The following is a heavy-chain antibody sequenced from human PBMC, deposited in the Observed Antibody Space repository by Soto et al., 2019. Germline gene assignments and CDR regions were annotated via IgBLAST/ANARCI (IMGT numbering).Heavy chain of an antibody. D-gene: IGHD6-19*01. J-gene: IGHJ5*02. CDR1: GFTFSDYY. CDR3: ARGSIAVAGPYYWFDP. Sequence: GGSLRLSCAASGFTFSDYYMSWIRQAPGKGLEWVSYISSSSSYTNYADSVKGRFTISRDNAKNSLYLQMNSLRAEDTAVYYCARGSIAVAGPYYWFDPWGQGTLVTVSS. CDR2: ISSSSSYT. V-gene: IGHV3-11*05.